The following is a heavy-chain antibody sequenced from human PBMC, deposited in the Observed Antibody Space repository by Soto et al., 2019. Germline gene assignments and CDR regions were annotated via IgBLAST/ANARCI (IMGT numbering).Heavy chain of an antibody. CDR3: ARGAEAGDYYYYYGMDV. CDR1: GGSISSYY. D-gene: IGHD6-19*01. J-gene: IGHJ6*02. CDR2: IYYSGST. V-gene: IGHV4-59*01. Sequence: SSETLSLTCTVSGGSISSYYWSWIRQPPGKGLEWIGYIYYSGSTNYNPSLKSRVTISVDTSKNQFSLKLSSVTAADTAVYYCARGAEAGDYYYYYGMDVWGQGTTVTVSS.